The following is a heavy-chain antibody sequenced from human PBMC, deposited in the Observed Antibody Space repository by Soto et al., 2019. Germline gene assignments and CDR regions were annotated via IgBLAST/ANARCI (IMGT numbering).Heavy chain of an antibody. J-gene: IGHJ4*02. CDR3: AREELGYCISTSCSPEKY. V-gene: IGHV1-18*01. CDR1: GYTFTSYG. Sequence: GASVKVSCKASGYTFTSYGIGWVRQAPGQGLEWMGWISAYNGNTNYAQKLQGRVTMTTDTSTSTAYMELRSLRSDDTAVYYCAREELGYCISTSCSPEKYWGQGTLVTVSS. CDR2: ISAYNGNT. D-gene: IGHD2-2*01.